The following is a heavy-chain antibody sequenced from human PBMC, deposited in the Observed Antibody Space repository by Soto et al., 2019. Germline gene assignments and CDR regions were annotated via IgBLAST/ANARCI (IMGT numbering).Heavy chain of an antibody. CDR3: ARHGYHERPYYYYGMDV. Sequence: ASVKVSCKASGGTFSSYAISWVRQAPGQGLEWMGGIIPIFGTANYAQKFQGRVTITADESTSTAYMELSSLRSEDTAVYYCARHGYHERPYYYYGMDVWGQGTTVTVSS. CDR2: IIPIFGTA. CDR1: GGTFSSYA. J-gene: IGHJ6*02. D-gene: IGHD5-18*01. V-gene: IGHV1-69*13.